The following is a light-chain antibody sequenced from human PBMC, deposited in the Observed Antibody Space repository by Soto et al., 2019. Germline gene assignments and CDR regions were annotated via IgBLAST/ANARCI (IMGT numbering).Light chain of an antibody. CDR2: KVS. CDR1: QSLAYSDGNTY. V-gene: IGKV2-30*01. CDR3: LQATYWPPYT. J-gene: IGKJ2*01. Sequence: DVVMTQSPLSLPVTLGQPASISCRSSQSLAYSDGNTYLNWFQQRPGQSPRRLIYKVSNRNSGVPDRFNGSGSGTDFTLKISRVEAEDVGVYYCLQATYWPPYTFGQGTKLEIK.